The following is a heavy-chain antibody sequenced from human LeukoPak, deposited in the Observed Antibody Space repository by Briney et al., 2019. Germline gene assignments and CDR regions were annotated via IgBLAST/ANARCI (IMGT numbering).Heavy chain of an antibody. Sequence: GGSLTLLCGASGFPFDRYWVRCVRDARGRALECVANIRHDGSVKNFVESVKGRFTISIDNAENSLFLKMNSLRADDTVAYFCARQPIYEAYFDFWGQGPLVTISS. CDR2: IRHDGSVK. J-gene: IGHJ4*02. V-gene: IGHV3-7*01. D-gene: IGHD3-16*01. CDR1: GFPFDRYW. CDR3: ARQPIYEAYFDF.